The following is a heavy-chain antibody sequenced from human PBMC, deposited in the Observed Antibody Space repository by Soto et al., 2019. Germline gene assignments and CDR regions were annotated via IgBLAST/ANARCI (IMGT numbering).Heavy chain of an antibody. Sequence: SETLSLTCTVSGGSISSYYWSWIRQPAGKGLEWIGNIYYSGSAYYNPSLKSRVAISVDTSQNQFSLRLSSVTAADTAVYYCARGVLANWGPENWFDPWGQGTLVTVSS. V-gene: IGHV4-59*06. J-gene: IGHJ5*02. CDR2: IYYSGSA. D-gene: IGHD7-27*01. CDR1: GGSISSYY. CDR3: ARGVLANWGPENWFDP.